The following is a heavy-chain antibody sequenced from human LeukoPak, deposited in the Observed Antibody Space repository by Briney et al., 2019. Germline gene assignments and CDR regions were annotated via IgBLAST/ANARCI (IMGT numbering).Heavy chain of an antibody. CDR1: GFTFSSYG. D-gene: IGHD2-15*01. CDR2: ISYDGSNE. V-gene: IGHV3-30*03. J-gene: IGHJ4*02. Sequence: GGSLRLSCAASGFTFSSYGMHWVRQAPGKGLEWVAVISYDGSNEYYADSVKGRFTISRDNSKNTLYLQMNSLRAEDTAVYYCARGEVVVAATVDYWGQGTLVTVSS. CDR3: ARGEVVVAATVDY.